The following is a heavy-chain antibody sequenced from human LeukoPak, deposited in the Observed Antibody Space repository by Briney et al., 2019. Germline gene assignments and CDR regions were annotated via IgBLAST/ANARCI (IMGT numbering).Heavy chain of an antibody. CDR3: ARGPNYVWGSYQYFDY. D-gene: IGHD3-16*02. J-gene: IGHJ4*02. V-gene: IGHV4-39*01. Sequence: SETLSLTCTVSGGSISSSSYYWGWIRQPPGKGLEWIGSIYYSGSTSYNPSLKSRVTISVDTSKNQFSLKLSSVTAADTAVYYCARGPNYVWGSYQYFDYWGQGTLVTVSS. CDR2: IYYSGST. CDR1: GGSISSSSYY.